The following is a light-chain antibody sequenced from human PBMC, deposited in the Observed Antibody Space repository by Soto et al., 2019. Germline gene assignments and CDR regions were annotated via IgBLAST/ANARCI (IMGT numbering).Light chain of an antibody. CDR1: SSDVGYYNY. CDR3: CSYAGSNNFVL. CDR2: EVT. V-gene: IGLV2-8*01. Sequence: QSALTQRPSASGSPGQSVTISCTGTSSDVGYYNYVSWYQQHPGKAPKLMIYEVTKRPSGVPDRFSGSKSGNTASLTVSGLQAEDEADYYCCSYAGSNNFVLFGEGTKLTVL. J-gene: IGLJ2*01.